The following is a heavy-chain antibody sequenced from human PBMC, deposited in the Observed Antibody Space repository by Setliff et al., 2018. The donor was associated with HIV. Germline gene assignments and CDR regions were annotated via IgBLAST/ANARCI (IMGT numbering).Heavy chain of an antibody. CDR1: GLSMGYNY. Sequence: SETLSLTCTVSGLSMGYNYWTWIRQSPGKGLEWIGYVHYGGSTRYNPSLKSRVTISVDTSKKKFSLKLTSMTATDTAVYYCASEKKAWSVSDSFYEYWGQGVPVTVSS. D-gene: IGHD3-3*01. J-gene: IGHJ4*02. CDR2: VHYGGST. V-gene: IGHV4-59*01. CDR3: ASEKKAWSVSDSFYEY.